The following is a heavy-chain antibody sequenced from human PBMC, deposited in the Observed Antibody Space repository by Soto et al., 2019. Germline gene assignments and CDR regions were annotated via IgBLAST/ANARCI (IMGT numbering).Heavy chain of an antibody. CDR2: ISAYNGNT. D-gene: IGHD2-21*01. CDR3: ARGNFGGDCYDNYYYYGRAF. CDR1: GYTFTNFG. V-gene: IGHV1-18*01. J-gene: IGHJ6*02. Sequence: ASVKVSCKASGYTFTNFGISWVRQAPGQGLEWMGWISAYNGNTNYAQNFQGRVTMTTDTSTSTAYMELRSLRSDDTAVYYCARGNFGGDCYDNYYYYGRAFGAQGTTVPVP.